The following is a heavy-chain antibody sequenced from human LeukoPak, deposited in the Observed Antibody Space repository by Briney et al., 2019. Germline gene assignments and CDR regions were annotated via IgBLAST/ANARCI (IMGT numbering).Heavy chain of an antibody. V-gene: IGHV3-30*18. CDR1: GFTFSSYG. CDR3: AKDARTLVRGTNDH. CDR2: ISYDGSNK. Sequence: PGGSLRLSCAASGFTFSSYGMHWVRQAPGKGLEWVAVISYDGSNKYYADSVKGRFTISRDNSKNTLYLQMNSLRAEDTAVYYCAKDARTLVRGTNDHWGQGTLVTVSS. D-gene: IGHD3-10*01. J-gene: IGHJ4*02.